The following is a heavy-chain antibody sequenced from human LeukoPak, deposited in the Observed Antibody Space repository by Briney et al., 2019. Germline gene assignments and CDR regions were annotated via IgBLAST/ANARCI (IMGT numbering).Heavy chain of an antibody. CDR2: ISGSGGST. J-gene: IGHJ4*02. Sequence: PGGSLRLSCAASGFTFSSYAMSWVRQAPGKGLEWVSAISGSGGSTYYADSVKGRFTVSRDNSKNTLYLQMNSLRAEDTAVYYCAKDLGGRWYFDYWGQGTLVTVSS. CDR1: GFTFSSYA. CDR3: AKDLGGRWYFDY. D-gene: IGHD3-16*01. V-gene: IGHV3-23*01.